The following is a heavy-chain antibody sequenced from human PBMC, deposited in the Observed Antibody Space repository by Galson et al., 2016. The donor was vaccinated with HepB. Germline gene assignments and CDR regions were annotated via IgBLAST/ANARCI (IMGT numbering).Heavy chain of an antibody. J-gene: IGHJ4*02. Sequence: SVKVSCKASGYTFTTYYVHWVRQAPGQGLEWMGIINPNIGTTDYAQKFQGRLTMTRDTSTSTVYLEVSSLRSEDTAVYYCARETTFFDYWGQGTLVTVSS. CDR2: INPNIGTT. CDR3: ARETTFFDY. CDR1: GYTFTTYY. D-gene: IGHD4-17*01. V-gene: IGHV1-46*01.